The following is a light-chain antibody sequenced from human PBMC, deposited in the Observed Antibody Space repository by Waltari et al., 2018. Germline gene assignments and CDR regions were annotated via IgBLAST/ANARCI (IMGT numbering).Light chain of an antibody. CDR1: SSGVGGYND. J-gene: IGLJ1*01. V-gene: IGLV2-14*01. CDR2: EVS. Sequence: QSALTQPASVSGSPCQSITISCTGTSSGVGGYNDVSWYQQHPGKAPKLMIYEVSNRPSGVSNRFSGSKSGNTASLTISGLQAEDEADYYCSSYTSSSTLYVFGTGTKVTVL. CDR3: SSYTSSSTLYV.